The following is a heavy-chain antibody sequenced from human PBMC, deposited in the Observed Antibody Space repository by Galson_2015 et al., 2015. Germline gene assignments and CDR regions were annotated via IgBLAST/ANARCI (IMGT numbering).Heavy chain of an antibody. CDR2: TYYTYRWYS. D-gene: IGHD3-9*01. CDR1: GDSVSGPNVA. CDR3: AREVLNIFDS. Sequence: CAISGDSVSGPNVAWNWIRQSPSRGLEGLGRTYYTYRWYSNYAMSVKRRITISPDTSKNQVTLQLNSVTPEDTAVYYCAREVLNIFDSWGQGTLVTPSS. J-gene: IGHJ4*02. V-gene: IGHV6-1*01.